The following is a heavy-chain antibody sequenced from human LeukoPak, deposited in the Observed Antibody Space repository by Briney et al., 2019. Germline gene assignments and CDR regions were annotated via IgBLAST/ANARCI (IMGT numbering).Heavy chain of an antibody. Sequence: GGSLRLSCAASGFTFSSYWMSWVRQAPGKGLEWVANIKQDGSEKYYVDSVKGRFTISRDNAKNSLYLQMNSLRAEDTAVYYCARGGDFWSGFRGYWGQGTLVTVSS. CDR2: IKQDGSEK. D-gene: IGHD3-3*01. J-gene: IGHJ4*02. V-gene: IGHV3-7*01. CDR1: GFTFSSYW. CDR3: ARGGDFWSGFRGY.